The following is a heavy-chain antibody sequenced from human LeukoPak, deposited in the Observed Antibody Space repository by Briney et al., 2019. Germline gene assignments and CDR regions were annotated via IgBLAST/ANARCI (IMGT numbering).Heavy chain of an antibody. Sequence: ASETLSLTCTVSGGSISSGGYYWSWIRQHPGKGQEWIGYIYYSGSTYYNPSLKSRVTISVDTSKNQFSLKLSSVTAADTAVYYCARGATVTKWGYPIEYFQHWGQGTLVTVSS. J-gene: IGHJ1*01. CDR1: GGSISSGGYY. V-gene: IGHV4-31*03. D-gene: IGHD4-17*01. CDR3: ARGATVTKWGYPIEYFQH. CDR2: IYYSGST.